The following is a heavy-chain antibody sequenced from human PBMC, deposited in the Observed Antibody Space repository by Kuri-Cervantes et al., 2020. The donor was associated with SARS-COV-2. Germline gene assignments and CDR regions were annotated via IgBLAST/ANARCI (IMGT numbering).Heavy chain of an antibody. CDR2: ISSSSSYT. J-gene: IGHJ4*02. CDR3: ARGQQLIDY. Sequence: LTCAASESTFSSYAMHWVRHAPGKGLEWVSYISSSSSYTNYADSVKCRFTISRDNAKNSLYLQMNSLRAEDTAVYYCARGQQLIDYWGQGTRVTVSS. V-gene: IGHV3-21*05. D-gene: IGHD6-13*01. CDR1: ESTFSSYA.